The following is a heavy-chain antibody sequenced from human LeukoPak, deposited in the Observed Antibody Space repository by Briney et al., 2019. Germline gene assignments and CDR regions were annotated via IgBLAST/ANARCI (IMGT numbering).Heavy chain of an antibody. D-gene: IGHD5-18*01. CDR3: ARYTAMVNWDY. CDR1: GYTFTSYG. Sequence: GASVKVSCKSSGYTFTSYGFSWVRQAPGQGLEWMGWISAYNGNTNYAQKLQGRVTMTTDTSTSTAYMELRSLRSDDTAVYYCARYTAMVNWDYWGQGTLVTVSS. J-gene: IGHJ4*02. V-gene: IGHV1-18*01. CDR2: ISAYNGNT.